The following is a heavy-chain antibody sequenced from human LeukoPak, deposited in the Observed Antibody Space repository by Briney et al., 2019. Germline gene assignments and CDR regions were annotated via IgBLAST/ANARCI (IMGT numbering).Heavy chain of an antibody. CDR3: ASEIGAYCGGDCYSVFSFAFDI. J-gene: IGHJ3*02. Sequence: GASVKVSCKASGGTFGSYAISWVRQAPGQGLEWMGGIIPIFGTANYAQKFQGRVTITTDESTSTAYMELSSLRSEDTAVYYCASEIGAYCGGDCYSVFSFAFDIWGQGTMVTVSS. D-gene: IGHD2-21*02. CDR2: IIPIFGTA. V-gene: IGHV1-69*05. CDR1: GGTFGSYA.